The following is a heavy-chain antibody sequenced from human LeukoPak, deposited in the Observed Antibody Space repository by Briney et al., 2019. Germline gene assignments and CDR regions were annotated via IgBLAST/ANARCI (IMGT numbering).Heavy chain of an antibody. D-gene: IGHD5-24*01. CDR1: GFTFSSYA. Sequence: GRSLRLSCAASGFTFSSYAMHWVRQAPGKGLEWVAVISYDGSNKYYADSVKGRFTISRDNSKNTLYLQMNSLRAEDTAVYYCARVHIKSRDGYIVFFDYWGQGTLVTVSS. J-gene: IGHJ4*02. V-gene: IGHV3-30-3*01. CDR2: ISYDGSNK. CDR3: ARVHIKSRDGYIVFFDY.